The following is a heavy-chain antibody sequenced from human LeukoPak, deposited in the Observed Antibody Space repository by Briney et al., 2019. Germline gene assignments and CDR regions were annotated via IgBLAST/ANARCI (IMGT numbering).Heavy chain of an antibody. CDR3: AKEYGYTYGEFDY. Sequence: GGSLRLSCAASGFTFSSYSMNWVRQAPGKGLEWVSSISSSSSYIYYADSVKGRFTISRDNAKNSLYLQMNSLRAEDTAVYYCAKEYGYTYGEFDYWGQGTLVTVSS. V-gene: IGHV3-21*04. CDR1: GFTFSSYS. CDR2: ISSSSSYI. J-gene: IGHJ4*02. D-gene: IGHD5-18*01.